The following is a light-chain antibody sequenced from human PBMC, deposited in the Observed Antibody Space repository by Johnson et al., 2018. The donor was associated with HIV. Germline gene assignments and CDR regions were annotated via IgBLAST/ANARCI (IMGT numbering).Light chain of an antibody. CDR1: SSNIGNNY. CDR2: DNH. J-gene: IGLJ1*01. CDR3: GTLDSSLSSGRGV. Sequence: QSVLTQPPSVSAAPGQKVNISCSGSSSNIGNNYVSWYQQLPGTAPKVLIYDNHKRPSGIPDRVSGSKSGTSATLGITGLQTGDEADYYCGTLDSSLSSGRGVFGTGTKVTVL. V-gene: IGLV1-51*01.